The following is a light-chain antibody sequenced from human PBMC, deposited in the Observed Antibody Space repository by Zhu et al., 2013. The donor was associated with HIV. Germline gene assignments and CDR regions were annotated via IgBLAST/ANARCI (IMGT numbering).Light chain of an antibody. J-gene: IGLJ1*01. Sequence: QSALTQPASVSGSPGQPVTISCTGTSSDVGGYNYVSWYQQHPGKAPKLMIYEVSKRPSGVPDRFSGSKSGNTASLTVSGLQAEDEADYYCSSYAGSKNVFGTGTKVTVL. CDR3: SSYAGSKNV. V-gene: IGLV2-8*01. CDR2: EVS. CDR1: SSDVGGYNY.